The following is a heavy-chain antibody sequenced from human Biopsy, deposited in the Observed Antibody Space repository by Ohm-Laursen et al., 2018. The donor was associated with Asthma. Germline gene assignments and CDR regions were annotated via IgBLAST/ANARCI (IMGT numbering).Heavy chain of an antibody. CDR3: ARKAGSCISRTCYSLDF. CDR2: INSVFGTT. Sequence: ASVKVSCKSLGGTFNTYVIGWVRQAPGQGLEWMGGINSVFGTTTYPQKFQDRVTITVDDSTSTAYMELSSLRSEDTAVYYCARKAGSCISRTCYSLDFWGQGTLVTVSS. J-gene: IGHJ4*02. D-gene: IGHD2-2*01. V-gene: IGHV1-69*13. CDR1: GGTFNTYV.